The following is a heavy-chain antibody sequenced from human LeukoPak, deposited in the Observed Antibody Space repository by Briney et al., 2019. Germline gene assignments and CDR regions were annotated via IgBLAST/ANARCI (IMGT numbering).Heavy chain of an antibody. CDR2: ISSSGITI. CDR1: GFTFSGYY. CDR3: ARVGRRGYSYGYFDY. J-gene: IGHJ4*02. Sequence: GGSLRLSCAASGFTFSGYYMSWIRQAPGKGLEWVSYISSSGITIYYADSVKGRFTISRDNAKNSLYLQMNSLRAEDTAVYYCARVGRRGYSYGYFDYWGQGTLVTVSS. D-gene: IGHD5-18*01. V-gene: IGHV3-11*01.